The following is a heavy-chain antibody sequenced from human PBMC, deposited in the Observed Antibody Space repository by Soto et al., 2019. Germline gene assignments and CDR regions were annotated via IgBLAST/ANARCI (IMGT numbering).Heavy chain of an antibody. J-gene: IGHJ4*02. CDR2: ISYDGSNK. V-gene: IGHV3-30-3*01. CDR1: GFTFSSYA. Sequence: QVQLVESGGGVVQPGRSLRLSCAASGFTFSSYAMHWVRQAPGKGLEWVAVISYDGSNKYYADSVKGRFTISRDNSKNTVYLQMNSLRAADTAVYYCAREGSSYGYFDYWGQGTLVTVPS. D-gene: IGHD5-18*01. CDR3: AREGSSYGYFDY.